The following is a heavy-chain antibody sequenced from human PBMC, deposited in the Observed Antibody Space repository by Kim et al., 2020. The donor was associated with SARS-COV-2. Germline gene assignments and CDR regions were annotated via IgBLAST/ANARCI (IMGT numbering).Heavy chain of an antibody. V-gene: IGHV1-2*02. D-gene: IGHD3-3*01. CDR3: ARDSGTYYDFWSGYSGYGMDV. CDR2: INPNSGGT. Sequence: ASVKFSCKASGYTFTGYYMHWVRQAPGQGLEWMGWINPNSGGTNYAQKFQGRVTMTRDTSISTAYMELSRLRSDDTAVYYCARDSGTYYDFWSGYSGYGMDVWGQGTTVTVSS. J-gene: IGHJ6*02. CDR1: GYTFTGYY.